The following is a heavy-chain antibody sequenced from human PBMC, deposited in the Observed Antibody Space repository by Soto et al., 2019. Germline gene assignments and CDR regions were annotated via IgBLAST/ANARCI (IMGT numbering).Heavy chain of an antibody. Sequence: QVQLVQSGAGVKKPGSSVKVSCKASGGTFSSYAISWVRQAPGQGLEWMGGIIPIFGKAHYAQKVQGRVTITADESTSTAYMELSSMRSEDTAVYYCASRFPYYFDSSGFAGMDVWGQGTMVTVSS. CDR3: ASRFPYYFDSSGFAGMDV. V-gene: IGHV1-69*01. D-gene: IGHD3-22*01. CDR1: GGTFSSYA. J-gene: IGHJ6*02. CDR2: IIPIFGKA.